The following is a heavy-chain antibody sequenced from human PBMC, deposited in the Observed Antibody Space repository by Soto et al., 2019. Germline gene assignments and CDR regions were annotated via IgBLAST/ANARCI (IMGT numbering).Heavy chain of an antibody. Sequence: SETLSLTCNVSGGSITSGDYYWSWVRQPPGKGLEWIGYIYYSGSAYYNPSLKTRLAMSVDTSNNHFSLKLSSVTAADTAVYYCARINIAGTFYYDNWGQGTPVTVS. V-gene: IGHV4-30-4*01. CDR2: IYYSGSA. J-gene: IGHJ4*02. D-gene: IGHD6-13*01. CDR1: GGSITSGDYY. CDR3: ARINIAGTFYYDN.